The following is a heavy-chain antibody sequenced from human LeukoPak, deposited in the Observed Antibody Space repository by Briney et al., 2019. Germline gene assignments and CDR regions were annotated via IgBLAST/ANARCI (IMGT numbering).Heavy chain of an antibody. V-gene: IGHV4-4*07. CDR2: IYTSGST. CDR3: ARGDGGYNRPFDY. J-gene: IGHJ4*02. Sequence: PSETLSLTRTVSGGSISSYYWSWIRQPAGKGLEGIGRIYTSGSTNYTPSLKSRVTMSVDTSKNQSSLKLSSVTAADTAVYYCARGDGGYNRPFDYWGQGTLVTVSS. CDR1: GGSISSYY. D-gene: IGHD5-24*01.